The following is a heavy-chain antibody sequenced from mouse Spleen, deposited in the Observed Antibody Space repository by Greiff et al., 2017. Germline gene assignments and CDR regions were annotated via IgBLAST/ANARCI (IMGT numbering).Heavy chain of an antibody. CDR2: ISDGGSYT. Sequence: EVKLVESGGGLVKPGGSLKLSCAASGFTFSSYAMSWVRQTPEKRLEWVATISDGGSYTYYPDNVKGRFTISRDNAKNNLYLQMSHLKSEDTAMYYCARLTGPGYFDYWGQGTTLTVSS. CDR1: GFTFSSYA. V-gene: IGHV5-4*03. D-gene: IGHD4-1*01. J-gene: IGHJ2*01. CDR3: ARLTGPGYFDY.